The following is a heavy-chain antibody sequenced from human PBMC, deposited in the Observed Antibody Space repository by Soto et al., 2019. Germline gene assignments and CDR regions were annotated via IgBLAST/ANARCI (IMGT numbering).Heavy chain of an antibody. CDR2: IIPIFGTA. Sequence: SVKVSCKASGGTFSSYAISWVRQAPGQGLEWMGGIIPIFGTANYAQKFQGRVTITADESTSTAYMELSSLRSEDTAVYYCAREHIDYRNCYYYGMDVWGQGTTVTVS. J-gene: IGHJ6*02. D-gene: IGHD4-4*01. CDR1: GGTFSSYA. V-gene: IGHV1-69*13. CDR3: AREHIDYRNCYYYGMDV.